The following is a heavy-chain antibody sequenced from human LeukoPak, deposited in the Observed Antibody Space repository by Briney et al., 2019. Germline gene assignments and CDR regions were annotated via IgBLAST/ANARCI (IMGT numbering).Heavy chain of an antibody. J-gene: IGHJ4*02. CDR3: AKEPYYDSSGYLDY. CDR1: GFTFDDYA. V-gene: IGHV3-43*02. Sequence: SGRSLRLSCAASGFTFDDYAMHWVRQAPGKGLEWVSLISGDGGSTYYADSVKGRFTISRDNSKNSLYLQMNSLRTEDTALYYCAKEPYYDSSGYLDYWGQGTLVTVSS. D-gene: IGHD3-22*01. CDR2: ISGDGGST.